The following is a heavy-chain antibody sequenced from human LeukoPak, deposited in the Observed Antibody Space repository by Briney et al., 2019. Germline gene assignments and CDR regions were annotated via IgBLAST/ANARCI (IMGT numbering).Heavy chain of an antibody. J-gene: IGHJ4*02. CDR3: VREEEGGTFDY. CDR2: IYPSGGSA. CDR1: GYTFTSYY. Sequence: ASVKVSCKASGYTFTSYYMHWVRQAPGQGPEWMGIIYPSGGSASYAQKFQGRVTMTRDTSTSTVYMELSSLRSGDTAVYYCVREEEGGTFDYWGQGTLVTVSS. V-gene: IGHV1-46*01. D-gene: IGHD3-16*01.